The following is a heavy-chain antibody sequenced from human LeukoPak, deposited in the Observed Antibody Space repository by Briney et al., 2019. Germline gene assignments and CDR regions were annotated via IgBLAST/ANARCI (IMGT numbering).Heavy chain of an antibody. CDR3: ARDRGRYYMDV. CDR2: ITGSGSST. V-gene: IGHV3-23*01. J-gene: IGHJ6*03. D-gene: IGHD6-25*01. Sequence: GGSLRLSCAASGFTFTTYAMSWVRQAPGKGLEWVSSITGSGSSTYYADSVKGRFTISRDSSKHTLYLQMNSLRAGDTAVYYCARDRGRYYMDVWGKGTTVTISS. CDR1: GFTFTTYA.